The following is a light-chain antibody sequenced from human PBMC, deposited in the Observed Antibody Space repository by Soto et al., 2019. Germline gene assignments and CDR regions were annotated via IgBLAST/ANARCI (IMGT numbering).Light chain of an antibody. CDR3: QQYDKYPLT. CDR1: QVISKF. J-gene: IGKJ4*01. CDR2: DAS. V-gene: IGKV1-33*01. Sequence: DIQMTQSPSSLSASVGDRVTITCRASQVISKFLNWYQLKPGKAPKLLIFDASELETGVTSRFSGHRSGTDFSFIISSLQPEDIATYYCQQYDKYPLTFGGGTKVDIK.